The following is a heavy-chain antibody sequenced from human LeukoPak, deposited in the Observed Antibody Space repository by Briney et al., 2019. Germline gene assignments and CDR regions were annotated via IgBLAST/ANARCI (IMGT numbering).Heavy chain of an antibody. CDR3: ASLRALTIFGVVPRD. CDR1: GGSISSSSYY. CDR2: IYYSGST. Sequence: SETLSLTCTVSGGSISSSSYYWGWIRQPPGKGREWIGSIYYSGSTYYNPSLKSRVTISVDTSKNQFSLKLSSVTAADTAVYYYASLRALTIFGVVPRDWGQGTLVTVSS. J-gene: IGHJ4*02. V-gene: IGHV4-39*01. D-gene: IGHD3-3*01.